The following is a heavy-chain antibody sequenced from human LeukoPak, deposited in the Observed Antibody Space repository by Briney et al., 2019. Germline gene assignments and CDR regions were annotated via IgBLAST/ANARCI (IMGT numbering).Heavy chain of an antibody. V-gene: IGHV3-23*01. CDR2: ISGSGGST. J-gene: IGHJ4*02. Sequence: HSGGSLRLSCAASGFTFSSDGMSWARQAPGKGLGWVSAISGSGGSTYYADSVKGRFTISRDNSKNTLYLQMNSLRAEDTAVYYCASNWKTYYYDSSGFSALDWGQGTLVTVSS. CDR3: ASNWKTYYYDSSGFSALD. D-gene: IGHD3-22*01. CDR1: GFTFSSDG.